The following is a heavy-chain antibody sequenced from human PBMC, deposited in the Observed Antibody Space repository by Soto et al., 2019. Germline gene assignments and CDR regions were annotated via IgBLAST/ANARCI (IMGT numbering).Heavy chain of an antibody. J-gene: IGHJ4*02. D-gene: IGHD2-15*01. Sequence: PGGSLRLSCAASGFTFSSHAMHWVRQAPGKGLEWVAVISNDGTHKYYANSVKGRFTISRDDSEDTLYLHITSLRAEDTAIYYCARVKSQGIVVVVLDSWGQGTLVTVSS. CDR3: ARVKSQGIVVVVLDS. CDR2: ISNDGTHK. CDR1: GFTFSSHA. V-gene: IGHV3-30*04.